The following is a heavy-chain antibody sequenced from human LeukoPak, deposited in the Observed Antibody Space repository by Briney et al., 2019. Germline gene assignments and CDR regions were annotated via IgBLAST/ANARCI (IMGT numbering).Heavy chain of an antibody. CDR1: GYTFTSYG. J-gene: IGHJ6*03. D-gene: IGHD6-19*01. V-gene: IGHV1-18*01. CDR3: ARRYSSGKTQWGYYYYMGV. CDR2: ISAYNGNT. Sequence: ASVKVSCKASGYTFTSYGISWVRQAPGQGLEWMGWISAYNGNTNYAQKLQCRVTMTTDTSTSTAYMELRSLRSDDTAVYYCARRYSSGKTQWGYYYYMGVWGKGTTVTVSS.